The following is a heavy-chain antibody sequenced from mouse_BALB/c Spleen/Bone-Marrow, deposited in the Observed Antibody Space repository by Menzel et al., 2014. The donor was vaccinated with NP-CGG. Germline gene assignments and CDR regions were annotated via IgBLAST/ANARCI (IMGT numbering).Heavy chain of an antibody. J-gene: IGHJ2*01. CDR2: IRLKSNNYAT. CDR3: TRNWDYFEY. CDR1: GFTFSNYW. Sequence: EVKLEESGGGLVQPGGSMKLSCVASGFTFSNYWMNWVRQSPEKGLEWVAEIRLKSNNYATHYAESVKGRFTISRDDSKSSVYLQMNNLRAEDTGIYYCTRNWDYFEYWGQGTTHTVSS. D-gene: IGHD4-1*01. V-gene: IGHV6-6*02.